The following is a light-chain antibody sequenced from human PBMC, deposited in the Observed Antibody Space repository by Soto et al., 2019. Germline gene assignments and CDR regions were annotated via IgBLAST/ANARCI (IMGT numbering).Light chain of an antibody. CDR1: QSVNSN. V-gene: IGKV3-15*01. J-gene: IGKJ1*01. CDR3: QQYKSWPKT. Sequence: EIVTTQSPATLSVSPGERATLSCRASQSVNSNLAWYQQKPGRAPRLLIYGASSRATDIPARFSGSGSGTEFTLTISSLQSEDFAVYYCQQYKSWPKTFGQGTKVDIK. CDR2: GAS.